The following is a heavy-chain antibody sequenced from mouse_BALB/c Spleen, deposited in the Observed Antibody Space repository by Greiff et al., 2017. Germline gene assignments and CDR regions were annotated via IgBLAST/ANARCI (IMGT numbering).Heavy chain of an antibody. Sequence: EVQLVESGGGLVQPGGSRKLSCAASGFTFSDYGMAWVRQAPGKGPEWVAFISNLAYSIYYADTVTGRFTISRENAKNTLYLEMSSLRSEDTAMYYCARGDLLWYAMDYWGQGTSVTVSS. J-gene: IGHJ4*01. D-gene: IGHD2-1*01. CDR1: GFTFSDYG. CDR3: ARGDLLWYAMDY. V-gene: IGHV5-15*02. CDR2: ISNLAYSI.